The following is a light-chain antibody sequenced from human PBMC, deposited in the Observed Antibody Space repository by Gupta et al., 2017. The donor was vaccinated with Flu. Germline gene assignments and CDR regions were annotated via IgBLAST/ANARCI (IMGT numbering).Light chain of an antibody. Sequence: QSALTQPASASGSPGQSITISCTGTTSDVGVYNFVSWYQQHPGKAPKVMIYEVSNRPSGVSNRFSGSKSGNTASLTISGLQAEDEADYYCSSYTSSSIYVFGTGTKVTVL. CDR3: SSYTSSSIYV. J-gene: IGLJ1*01. CDR2: EVS. V-gene: IGLV2-14*01. CDR1: TSDVGVYNF.